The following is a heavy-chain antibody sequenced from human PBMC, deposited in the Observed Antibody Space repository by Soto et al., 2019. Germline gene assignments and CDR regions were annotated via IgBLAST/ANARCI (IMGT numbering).Heavy chain of an antibody. J-gene: IGHJ6*01. CDR3: AKPGRSCGGYGLCVGRMDV. CDR2: ISGSGGST. Sequence: GGSLRISCAASGFTFSSYAMSWVRQAPGKGLEWVSAISGSGGSTYYADSVKGRFTISRDNSKNTLYLQMNSLRAEDTAVYYCAKPGRSCGGYGLCVGRMDVPGQATMVTV. CDR1: GFTFSSYA. V-gene: IGHV3-23*01. D-gene: IGHD2-21*01.